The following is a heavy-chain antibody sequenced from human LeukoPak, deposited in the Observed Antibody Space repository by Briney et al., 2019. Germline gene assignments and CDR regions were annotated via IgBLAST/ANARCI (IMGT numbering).Heavy chain of an antibody. V-gene: IGHV1-18*01. CDR2: ISVLNGNT. Sequence: GASVKVSCKASGYALSNSAISWVRQAPGQGLEWMGWISVLNGNTNYAQKVRDRVTMTTDTYTTTAYMELTSLTSDDTAVYYCARDGVSDGSWSQLDYWGQGTLVTVS. D-gene: IGHD6-13*01. J-gene: IGHJ4*02. CDR1: GYALSNSA. CDR3: ARDGVSDGSWSQLDY.